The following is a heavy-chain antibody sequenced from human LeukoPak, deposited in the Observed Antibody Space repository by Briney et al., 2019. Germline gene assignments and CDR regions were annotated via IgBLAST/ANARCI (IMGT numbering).Heavy chain of an antibody. V-gene: IGHV1-2*02. CDR3: ARDSGARSSTFRL. D-gene: IGHD2-2*01. J-gene: IGHJ4*02. CDR2: INPNSGGT. CDR1: GYTFTGYY. Sequence: ASVKVSCKASGYTFTGYYMHWLRQAPGQGLEWMGWINPNSGGTNYAQKFQGRVTMTRDTSISTAYMELSRLRSDDTAVYYCARDSGARSSTFRLWGQGTLVTVSS.